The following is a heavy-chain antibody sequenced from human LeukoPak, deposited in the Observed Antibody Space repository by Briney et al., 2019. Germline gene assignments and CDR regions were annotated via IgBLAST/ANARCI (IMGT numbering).Heavy chain of an antibody. Sequence: SETLSLTCTVSGGSLTSYYWSWIRQPPGKGLEWIGYIYYSGTTKYNPSLNSRITISVDTSKNQFSLKLSSVTAADTAVYYCASGVSGNPADYWGQETLVTVSS. J-gene: IGHJ4*02. CDR2: IYYSGTT. CDR3: ASGVSGNPADY. CDR1: GGSLTSYY. V-gene: IGHV4-59*01. D-gene: IGHD4-23*01.